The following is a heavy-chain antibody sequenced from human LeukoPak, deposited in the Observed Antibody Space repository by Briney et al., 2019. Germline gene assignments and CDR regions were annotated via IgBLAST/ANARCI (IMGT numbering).Heavy chain of an antibody. J-gene: IGHJ4*02. CDR3: AKVDGYNVGY. CDR2: IRYDGSNK. Sequence: GGALRLSCAASRFTFRTYGMHWVRQAPGKGLEWVAFIRYDGSNKYYADSVKGRFTISRDNSKNTLYLQMNSLRAEDTAVYYCAKVDGYNVGYWGQGTLVTVSS. V-gene: IGHV3-30*02. D-gene: IGHD5-24*01. CDR1: RFTFRTYG.